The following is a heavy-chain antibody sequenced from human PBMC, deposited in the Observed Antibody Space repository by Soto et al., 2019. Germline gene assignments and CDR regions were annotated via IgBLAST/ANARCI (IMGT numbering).Heavy chain of an antibody. CDR1: GGSFGKSA. J-gene: IGHJ4*02. D-gene: IGHD3-3*01. Sequence: SVKVSCKASGGSFGKSAINWVRQTPGQGLEWLGGFIPVYRTLNYAQKFQGRVTITADESTGTAYMTLSSLASDDTAVYYCATGVIWIASFTVHSWGQGTRVTVSS. V-gene: IGHV1-69*13. CDR2: FIPVYRTL. CDR3: ATGVIWIASFTVHS.